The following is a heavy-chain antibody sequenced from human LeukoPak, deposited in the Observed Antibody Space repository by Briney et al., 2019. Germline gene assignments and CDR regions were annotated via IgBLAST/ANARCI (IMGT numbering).Heavy chain of an antibody. CDR3: ARAFVFLEWLLHDAFDI. V-gene: IGHV4-38-2*02. CDR1: GYSISSGYY. D-gene: IGHD3-3*01. CDR2: MSHTGTT. J-gene: IGHJ3*02. Sequence: PSETLSLTCNVSGYSISSGYYWGWIRQPPGTGLEWIGSMSHTGTTYYNPSLKSRVNISLDTSKNQFSLKLRSVTVADTAVYYCARAFVFLEWLLHDAFDIWGQGTMVTVSS.